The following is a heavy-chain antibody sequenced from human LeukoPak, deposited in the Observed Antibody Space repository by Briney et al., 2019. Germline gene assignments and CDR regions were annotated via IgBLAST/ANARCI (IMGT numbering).Heavy chain of an antibody. D-gene: IGHD2-8*01. CDR3: AREPLGYYTNGVCLVVY. V-gene: IGHV4-4*07. CDR1: GGSISSYY. CDR2: IYTSGST. Sequence: SETLSLTCTVSGGSISSYYWSWIRQPAGKGLEWIGRIYTSGSTNYNPSLKSRVTMSVDTSKNQFSLKLSSVTAADTAVYYCAREPLGYYTNGVCLVVYWGQGTLVTVSS. J-gene: IGHJ4*02.